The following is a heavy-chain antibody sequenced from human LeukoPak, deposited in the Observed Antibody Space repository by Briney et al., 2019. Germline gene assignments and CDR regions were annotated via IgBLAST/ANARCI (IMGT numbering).Heavy chain of an antibody. V-gene: IGHV1-18*01. CDR2: ISAYNGNT. CDR1: GYTFTSYG. CDR3: AREAGGWNAFDI. D-gene: IGHD3-10*01. Sequence: ASVKVSCKASGYTFTSYGISWVRQAPGQGLEWMGWISAYNGNTNYAQKLQGRVTMTTDTSTSTAYMELSSLRSEDTAVYYCAREAGGWNAFDIWGQGTMVTVSS. J-gene: IGHJ3*02.